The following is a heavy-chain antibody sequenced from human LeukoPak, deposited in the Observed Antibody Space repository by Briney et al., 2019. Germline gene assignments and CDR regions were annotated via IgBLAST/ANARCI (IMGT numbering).Heavy chain of an antibody. CDR3: ARGGEYTWGLDPPPNWFDP. D-gene: IGHD3-10*01. Sequence: SETLSLTCTVSGGSINNGGYYWSWIRQHPGKGLEWIGYIYYSGSSYYNPSLRSRVTISVDTSKNHFSLKLSSVTAADTAVYYCARGGEYTWGLDPPPNWFDPWGQGTLVTVSS. V-gene: IGHV4-31*03. CDR2: IYYSGSS. CDR1: GGSINNGGYY. J-gene: IGHJ5*02.